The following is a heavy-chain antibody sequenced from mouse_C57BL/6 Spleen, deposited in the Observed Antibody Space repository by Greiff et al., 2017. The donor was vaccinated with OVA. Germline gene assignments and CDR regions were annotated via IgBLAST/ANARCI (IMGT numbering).Heavy chain of an antibody. CDR2: IYPGSGNT. V-gene: IGHV1-76*01. Sequence: VQLQQSGAELVRPGASVKLSCKASGYTFTDYYINWVKQRPGRGLEWIARIYPGSGNTYFNEKFKGRATRTAEKSSITSYMQLSSLTSEDSAVYFCSRSVTGAYYFDFWGQGTTLTVSS. CDR3: SRSVTGAYYFDF. CDR1: GYTFTDYY. J-gene: IGHJ2*01. D-gene: IGHD4-1*01.